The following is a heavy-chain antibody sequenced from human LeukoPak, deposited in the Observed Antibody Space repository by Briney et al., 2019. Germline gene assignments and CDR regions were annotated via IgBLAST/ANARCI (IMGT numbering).Heavy chain of an antibody. CDR1: GFTFSSYS. CDR3: AREMATISDY. V-gene: IGHV3-21*01. CDR2: INSSSSYI. D-gene: IGHD5-24*01. J-gene: IGHJ4*02. Sequence: PGGSLRLSCAASGFTFSSYSMNWVRQAPGKGLEWVSSINSSSSYIYYADSVKGRFTISRDNAKNSLYLQMNSLRAEDTAVYYCAREMATISDYWGQGTLVTVSS.